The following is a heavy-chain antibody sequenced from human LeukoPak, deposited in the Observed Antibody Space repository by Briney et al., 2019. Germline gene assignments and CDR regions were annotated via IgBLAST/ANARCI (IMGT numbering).Heavy chain of an antibody. CDR1: GDSVSSNSAA. V-gene: IGHV6-1*01. Sequence: SQTLSLTCAISGDSVSSNSAAWNWIRKSPSRGLEWLGRTYYRSKWYNDYAVSVKSRITINPDTSKNQFSLQLNSVTPEDTAVYYCARITYIVGAINWFDPWGQGTLVTVSS. J-gene: IGHJ5*02. D-gene: IGHD1-26*01. CDR3: ARITYIVGAINWFDP. CDR2: TYYRSKWYN.